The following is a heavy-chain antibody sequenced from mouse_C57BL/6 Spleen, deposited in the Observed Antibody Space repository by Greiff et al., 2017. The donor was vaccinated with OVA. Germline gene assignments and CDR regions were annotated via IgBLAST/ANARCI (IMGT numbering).Heavy chain of an antibody. CDR1: GYSFTGYY. CDR3: ARDYDGSSYNLDY. V-gene: IGHV1-42*01. D-gene: IGHD1-1*01. Sequence: VQLQQSGPELVKPGASVKISCKASGYSFTGYYMNWVKQSPEKSLEWIGEINPSTGGTTYNQKFKAKATLTVDKSSSTAYMQLKSLTSEDSAVYYCARDYDGSSYNLDYWGQGTTLTVSS. J-gene: IGHJ2*01. CDR2: INPSTGGT.